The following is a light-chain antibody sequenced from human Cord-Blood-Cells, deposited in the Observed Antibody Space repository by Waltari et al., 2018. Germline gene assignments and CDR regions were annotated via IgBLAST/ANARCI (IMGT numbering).Light chain of an antibody. J-gene: IGLJ2*01. CDR3: QAWDSSTVV. V-gene: IGLV3-1*01. Sequence: SYEPTQPPSVSVSPGQTATITCPGDKLGDKYACWYQQKPVQPPVLVVYQDSKRPSGLPERFSGCNSGNAATLSSGGTQAMDEADYYCQAWDSSTVVFGGGTKLTVL. CDR2: QDS. CDR1: KLGDKY.